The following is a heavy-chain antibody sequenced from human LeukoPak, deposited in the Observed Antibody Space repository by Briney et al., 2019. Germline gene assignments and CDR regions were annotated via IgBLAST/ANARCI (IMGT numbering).Heavy chain of an antibody. D-gene: IGHD1-26*01. CDR1: GFMFSSYG. CDR2: IRYDGNNK. Sequence: PGGSLRLSCAASGFMFSSYGMHWVRQAPGKGLEWVAFIRYDGNNKHYADSVKGRFTISRDNSKNTLILQMNSLRPEDTAIYYCAKNDGNYCDPWGQGTLATVSS. J-gene: IGHJ5*02. V-gene: IGHV3-30*02. CDR3: AKNDGNYCDP.